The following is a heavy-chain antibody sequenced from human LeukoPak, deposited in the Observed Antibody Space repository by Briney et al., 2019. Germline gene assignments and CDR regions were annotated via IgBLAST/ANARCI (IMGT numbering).Heavy chain of an antibody. CDR1: GFTFSSYG. CDR2: IRYDGSNK. Sequence: GGSLRLSCAASGFTFSSYGMHWVRQAPGKGLEWVAFIRYDGSNKYYADSVKGRFTISRDNSKNTLYLQMNSLRAEDTAVYYCARDSDSSAYGRPTLDYWGQGTLVTVSS. D-gene: IGHD3-22*01. CDR3: ARDSDSSAYGRPTLDY. V-gene: IGHV3-30*02. J-gene: IGHJ4*02.